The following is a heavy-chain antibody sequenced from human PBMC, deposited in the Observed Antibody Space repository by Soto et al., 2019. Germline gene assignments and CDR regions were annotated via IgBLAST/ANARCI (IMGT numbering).Heavy chain of an antibody. CDR2: IYHSGST. V-gene: IGHV4-30-2*01. CDR1: GGSISSGGYS. Sequence: SVTLSLTCAVSGGSISSGGYSWSWIRQPPGKGLEWIGYIYHSGSTYYNPSLKSRVTISVDRSKNQFSLRLSSVTAADTAVYYCARAVPYSSSWCVDYWGQGTLVTVSS. CDR3: ARAVPYSSSWCVDY. D-gene: IGHD6-13*01. J-gene: IGHJ4*02.